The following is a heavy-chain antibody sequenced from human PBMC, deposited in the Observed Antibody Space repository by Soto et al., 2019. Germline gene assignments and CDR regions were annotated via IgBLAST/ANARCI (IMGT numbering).Heavy chain of an antibody. V-gene: IGHV2-5*02. D-gene: IGHD3-16*02. Sequence: SGPTLVKPTPTLTLTCTFSGFSLSTSGVGVGWIRQPPGKALEWLALIYWDDDKRYSPSLKSRLTITKDTSKNQVVLTMTNMDPVDTATYYCAHRQKSYDYVWGSYRPNNWFDPWGQGTLVTVSS. J-gene: IGHJ5*02. CDR1: GFSLSTSGVG. CDR3: AHRQKSYDYVWGSYRPNNWFDP. CDR2: IYWDDDK.